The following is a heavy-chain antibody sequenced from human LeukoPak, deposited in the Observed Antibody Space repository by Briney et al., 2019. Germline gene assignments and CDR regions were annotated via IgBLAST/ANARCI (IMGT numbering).Heavy chain of an antibody. CDR2: INHSGST. V-gene: IGHV4-34*01. D-gene: IGHD1-26*01. CDR1: GGSFSGYY. J-gene: IGHJ4*02. Sequence: SETLSLTCAVYGGSFSGYYWSWIRQPPGKGLEWIGEINHSGSTNYNPSLKSRVTISVDTSKNQFSLKLGSVTAADTAVYYCARGDSGSKLFDYWGQGTLVTVSS. CDR3: ARGDSGSKLFDY.